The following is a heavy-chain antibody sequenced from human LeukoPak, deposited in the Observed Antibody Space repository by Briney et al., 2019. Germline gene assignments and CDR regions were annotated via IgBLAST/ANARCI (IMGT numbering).Heavy chain of an antibody. J-gene: IGHJ3*01. CDR1: GFTFSTYW. Sequence: GGSLRLSCGASGFTFSTYWMHWVRQAPGKGLVWVSRIHKDGSSTNYADAVKGRFTISRDNGRNTLYLQMNSLRAEDTALYYCAVWGGGGFDFWGQGTMVTVSS. D-gene: IGHD3-16*01. V-gene: IGHV3-74*01. CDR2: IHKDGSST. CDR3: AVWGGGGFDF.